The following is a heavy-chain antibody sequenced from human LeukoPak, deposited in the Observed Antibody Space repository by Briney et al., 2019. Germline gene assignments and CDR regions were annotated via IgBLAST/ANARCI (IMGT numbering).Heavy chain of an antibody. V-gene: IGHV5-51*01. CDR1: GYSFTSYW. Sequence: GESLKISCKGSGYSFTSYWIGWVRQMPGKGLGWLGIIYPGDSDTRYSPSFQGQVTISADKSISTAYLQWSSLKASDTAMYYCARHASIAANWFDPWGQGTLVTVSS. CDR3: ARHASIAANWFDP. CDR2: IYPGDSDT. D-gene: IGHD6-13*01. J-gene: IGHJ5*02.